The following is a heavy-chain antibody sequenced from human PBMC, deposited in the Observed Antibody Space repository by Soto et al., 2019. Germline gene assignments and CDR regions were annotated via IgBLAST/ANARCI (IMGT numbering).Heavy chain of an antibody. CDR3: ARDLWGYCGTDCSPLDV. CDR1: GGSISRYY. Sequence: QVQLQESGPGLVKPSETLSLTCTVSGGSISRYYWSWIRQPPGKGLEWIGYMYNTGSTVYNPPFNSRVTISVDTSKNQFSLKLNSVTAADTAVYYCARDLWGYCGTDCSPLDVWGQGTTVTVSS. V-gene: IGHV4-59*01. J-gene: IGHJ6*02. D-gene: IGHD2-21*02. CDR2: MYNTGST.